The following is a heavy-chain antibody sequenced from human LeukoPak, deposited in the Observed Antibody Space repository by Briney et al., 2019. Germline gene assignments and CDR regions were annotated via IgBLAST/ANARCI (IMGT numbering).Heavy chain of an antibody. CDR3: ARGPYDFWSGYASRGFNP. J-gene: IGHJ5*02. CDR2: TNHGGST. Sequence: SETLSLTCAVYGGSFSGYYWSWIRQPPGKGLEWIGETNHGGSTNYNPSLKSRVTISVDTSKNQFSLKLSSVTAADTAVYYCARGPYDFWSGYASRGFNPWGQGTLVTVSS. D-gene: IGHD3-3*01. V-gene: IGHV4-34*01. CDR1: GGSFSGYY.